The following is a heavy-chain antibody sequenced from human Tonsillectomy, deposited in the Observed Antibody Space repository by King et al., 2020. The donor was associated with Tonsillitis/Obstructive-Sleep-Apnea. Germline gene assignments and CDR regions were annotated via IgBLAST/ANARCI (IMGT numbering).Heavy chain of an antibody. Sequence: QLQESGPGLVKPSETLSLTCTVSGGSISSYYWSWIRQPPGKGLEWIGYISYSGSTNYNPPLKSRVTISVDTSKNQFSLKLSSVTAADTAVYYCARDMLLEAGGDAFDIWGQGTMVTASS. V-gene: IGHV4-59*01. CDR1: GGSISSYY. D-gene: IGHD2-8*01. CDR2: ISYSGST. J-gene: IGHJ3*02. CDR3: ARDMLLEAGGDAFDI.